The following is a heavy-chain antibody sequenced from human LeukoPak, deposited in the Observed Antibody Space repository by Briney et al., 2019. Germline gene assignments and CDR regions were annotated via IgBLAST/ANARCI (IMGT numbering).Heavy chain of an antibody. J-gene: IGHJ6*03. D-gene: IGHD2-2*01. CDR1: GGSISSYY. CDR2: IYYSGST. V-gene: IGHV4-59*01. Sequence: SETLSLTCTVSGGSISSYYWSWIRQPPGKGLEWMGYIYYSGSTNYNPSLKSRVTISVDTSKNQFSLKLSSVTAADTAVYYCARAPIGVVPAAMVPYYYYYMDVWCKGTTVTVSS. CDR3: ARAPIGVVPAAMVPYYYYYMDV.